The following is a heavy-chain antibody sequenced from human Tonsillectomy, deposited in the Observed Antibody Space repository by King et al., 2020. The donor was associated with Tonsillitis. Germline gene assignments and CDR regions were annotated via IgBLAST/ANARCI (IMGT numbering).Heavy chain of an antibody. CDR3: AGYGGYSIFDF. J-gene: IGHJ4*02. V-gene: IGHV3-30*01. D-gene: IGHD4-23*01. CDR1: GXXFSSYA. CDR2: ISYDGSEK. Sequence: VQLVESGGGVVQPGRSLRLSCAASGXXFSSYAMHWVRQAQGKGLEWVALISYDGSEKSYADSVKGRFTISRDSSKNTLYLQMNSLRPEDTALYYCAGYGGYSIFDFWGQGTLVTVSS.